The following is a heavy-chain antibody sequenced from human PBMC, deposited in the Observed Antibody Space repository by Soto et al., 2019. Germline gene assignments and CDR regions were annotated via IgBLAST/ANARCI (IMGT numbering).Heavy chain of an antibody. V-gene: IGHV1-18*04. CDR3: ASHYYDSSGSYYFDY. CDR2: ISAYNGNT. Sequence: ASPQVSCKAAGYTITSYGIIWGRPATGKGLEWMGWISAYNGNTNYAQKLQGRVTMTTDTSTSTAYMELRSLRSDDTAVYFCASHYYDSSGSYYFDYWGQGTLGTVSS. D-gene: IGHD3-22*01. J-gene: IGHJ4*02. CDR1: GYTITSYG.